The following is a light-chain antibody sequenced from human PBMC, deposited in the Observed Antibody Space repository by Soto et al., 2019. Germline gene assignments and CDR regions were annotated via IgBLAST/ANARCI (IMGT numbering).Light chain of an antibody. V-gene: IGLV1-47*01. Sequence: QSVLTQPPSASGTPGQRVTISCSGSSSNIGSNYVFWYQHLPGTAPKLLIYRNNQRPSGVPDRFSGSKSGTSASLAISGLRSEDETDYYCAAWDDSLSGVVFGGGTQLPS. J-gene: IGLJ2*01. CDR3: AAWDDSLSGVV. CDR2: RNN. CDR1: SSNIGSNY.